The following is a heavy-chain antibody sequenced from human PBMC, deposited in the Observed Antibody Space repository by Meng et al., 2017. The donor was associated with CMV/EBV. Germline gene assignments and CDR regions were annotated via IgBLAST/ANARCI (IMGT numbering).Heavy chain of an antibody. Sequence: GESLKISCAASGFTFDDYTMHWVRQAPGKGLEWVSLTSWDGGSTYYADSVKGRFTISRDNSKNSLYLQMNSLRTEDTALYYCAKDQDIVATGGAFDYWGQGTLVTVSS. CDR2: TSWDGGST. V-gene: IGHV3-43*01. J-gene: IGHJ4*02. CDR3: AKDQDIVATGGAFDY. D-gene: IGHD5-12*01. CDR1: GFTFDDYT.